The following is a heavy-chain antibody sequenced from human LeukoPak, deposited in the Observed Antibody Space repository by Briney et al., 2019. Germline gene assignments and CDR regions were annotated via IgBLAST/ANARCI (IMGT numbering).Heavy chain of an antibody. CDR2: IDHVGHT. Sequence: SETLSLTCAVYGWSFSGGYHWSWIRQSPGKGLEWIGEIDHVGHTNYNPPLKSRATISTDSSKTQFSLKLSSVTAADTAVYYCAVGYCSGGSCYNDPKDDYWGQGTLVTVSS. J-gene: IGHJ4*02. V-gene: IGHV4-34*01. CDR1: GWSFSGGYH. D-gene: IGHD2-15*01. CDR3: AVGYCSGGSCYNDPKDDY.